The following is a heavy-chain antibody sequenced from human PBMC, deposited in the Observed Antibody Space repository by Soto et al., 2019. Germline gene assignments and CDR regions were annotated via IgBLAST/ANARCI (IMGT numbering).Heavy chain of an antibody. V-gene: IGHV5-51*01. CDR1: GYSFTSYW. J-gene: IGHJ6*02. CDR2: IYPGDSDT. D-gene: IGHD6-13*01. Sequence: GESLKISCKGSGYSFTSYWIGWVRQMPGKGLEWMGIIYPGDSDTRYSPSFQGQVTISADKSISTAYLQWSSLKASDTAMYYCARLVSSSWSYYYGMDVWGQGTTVTVSS. CDR3: ARLVSSSWSYYYGMDV.